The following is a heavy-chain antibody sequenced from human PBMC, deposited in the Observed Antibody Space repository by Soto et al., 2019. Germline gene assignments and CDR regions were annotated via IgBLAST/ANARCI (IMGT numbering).Heavy chain of an antibody. Sequence: QVQLVESGGGVVQPGRSLRLSCAASGFTFSSYGMHWVRQAPGKGLEWVAVISYDGSNKYYADSVKGRFTISRDNSKNTLYLQMNSLRAEDTAVYYCAKDGYSNYYSRYYGMDVWGQGTTVTVSS. D-gene: IGHD4-4*01. CDR2: ISYDGSNK. V-gene: IGHV3-30*18. CDR3: AKDGYSNYYSRYYGMDV. CDR1: GFTFSSYG. J-gene: IGHJ6*02.